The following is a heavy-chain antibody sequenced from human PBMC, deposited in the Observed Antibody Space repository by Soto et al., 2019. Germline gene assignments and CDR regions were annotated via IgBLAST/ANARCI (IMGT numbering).Heavy chain of an antibody. CDR2: TYYRSKWYN. Sequence: SQTLSLTCAISGDSVSINSAAWNLIRQSPSRGLEWLGRTYYRSKWYNDYAVSVKSRITINPDTSKNQFSLQLNSVTPEDTAVYYCARGDDYVWGSYRYTGWSFDYWGQGTLVTVSS. D-gene: IGHD3-16*02. CDR1: GDSVSINSAA. V-gene: IGHV6-1*01. J-gene: IGHJ4*02. CDR3: ARGDDYVWGSYRYTGWSFDY.